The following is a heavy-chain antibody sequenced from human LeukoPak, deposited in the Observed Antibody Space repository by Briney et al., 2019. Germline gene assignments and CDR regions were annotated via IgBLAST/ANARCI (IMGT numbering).Heavy chain of an antibody. J-gene: IGHJ4*02. Sequence: GGSLRLSCEASGFTFSSYEMNWFRQAPGKGLEWVSYVSKSGGTMKNADSVKGRFTVSRDNAKNSLYLQMNSLRAEDTAVYYCARVYYGDYEGDYWGQGTLVTVSS. CDR2: VSKSGGTM. CDR1: GFTFSSYE. V-gene: IGHV3-48*03. CDR3: ARVYYGDYEGDY. D-gene: IGHD4-17*01.